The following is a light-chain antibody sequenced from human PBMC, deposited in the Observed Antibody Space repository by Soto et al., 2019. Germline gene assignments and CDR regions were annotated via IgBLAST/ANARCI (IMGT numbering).Light chain of an antibody. CDR3: QQYGSSPRT. Sequence: EIVLTQSPGTLSLSPGERATLSCRASQSVRNSYLAWYQQKSGQAPRLLIYGASITATGIPDRFSGSGSGTDFTFTISRLEPEDFAVYYCQQYGSSPRTFGQGTKVEIK. CDR2: GAS. V-gene: IGKV3-20*01. CDR1: QSVRNSY. J-gene: IGKJ1*01.